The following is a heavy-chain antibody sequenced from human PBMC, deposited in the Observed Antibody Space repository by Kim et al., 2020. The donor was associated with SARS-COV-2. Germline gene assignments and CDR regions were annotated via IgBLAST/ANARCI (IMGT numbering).Heavy chain of an antibody. CDR2: VWYDGNYQ. CDR1: GFTFSDYA. CDR3: ARSRTNCLDN. V-gene: IGHV3-33*01. J-gene: IGHJ4*02. Sequence: GGSLRLSCAASGFTFSDYAMHWVRQAPGKGLEWVSIVWYDGNYQSNADAVKGRFTISRDNSKNTLSLEMNSLRAAATAASYCARSRTNCLDNCGQGT. D-gene: IGHD2-2*01.